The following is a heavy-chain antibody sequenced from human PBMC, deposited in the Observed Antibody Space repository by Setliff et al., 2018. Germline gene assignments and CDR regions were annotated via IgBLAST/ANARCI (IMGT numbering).Heavy chain of an antibody. D-gene: IGHD3-16*01. V-gene: IGHV4-38-2*02. J-gene: IGHJ4*02. CDR3: ARAFGLQYYFDY. Sequence: SETLSPTCTVSGYSISSGYYWGWIRQPPGKGLEWIGSIYHSGSTYYNPSLKSRVTISVDTSKNQFSLKLSSVTAADTAVYYCARAFGLQYYFDYWGQGPLVTVSS. CDR1: GYSISSGYY. CDR2: IYHSGST.